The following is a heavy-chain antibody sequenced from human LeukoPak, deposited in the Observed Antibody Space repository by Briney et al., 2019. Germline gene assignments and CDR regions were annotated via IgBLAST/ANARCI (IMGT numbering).Heavy chain of an antibody. Sequence: SETLSLTCTVSGGSISTSIYYWGWIRQPPGKGVEWIGSIYYSGSTYYNPSLKSRVTISVDKSMNQFSLKLSSVTVADTAVYYCARPGVGSGRYGAFDIWGQGTMVTVSS. D-gene: IGHD5-18*01. CDR1: GGSISTSIYY. J-gene: IGHJ3*02. CDR2: IYYSGST. V-gene: IGHV4-39*07. CDR3: ARPGVGSGRYGAFDI.